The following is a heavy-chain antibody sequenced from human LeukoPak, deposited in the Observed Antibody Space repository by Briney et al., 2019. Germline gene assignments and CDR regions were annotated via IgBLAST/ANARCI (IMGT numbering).Heavy chain of an antibody. CDR2: ISSGSSHI. V-gene: IGHV3-21*01. Sequence: GGSLRLSCATSGFTFSSYSMNWVRQTPGKGLEWVSSISSGSSHIYYGDSVKGRFTISRDNAKNSLYLQMNSLSAEDTAVYYCARAGGITLVRGVIIGDYYYYYMDVWGKGTTVTVSS. J-gene: IGHJ6*03. CDR3: ARAGGITLVRGVIIGDYYYYYMDV. D-gene: IGHD3-10*01. CDR1: GFTFSSYS.